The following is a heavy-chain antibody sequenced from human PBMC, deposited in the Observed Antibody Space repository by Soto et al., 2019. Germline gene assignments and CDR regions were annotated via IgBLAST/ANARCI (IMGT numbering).Heavy chain of an antibody. V-gene: IGHV1-3*01. Sequence: QVQLVQSGAEVKKPGASVKVSCKASGYTFTSYAIHWVRQAPGQRLEWMGWINAGNGNTKYSQKFQDRVTITRDTSASTAYMEMSSLRSEDTAVYYCARDLGGWPDYWGQGTLVTVSS. CDR2: INAGNGNT. CDR1: GYTFTSYA. CDR3: ARDLGGWPDY. J-gene: IGHJ4*02. D-gene: IGHD6-19*01.